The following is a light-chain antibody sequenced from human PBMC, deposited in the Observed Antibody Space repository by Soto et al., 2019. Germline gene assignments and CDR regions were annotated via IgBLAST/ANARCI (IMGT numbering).Light chain of an antibody. CDR3: QSYDSSLSGYV. CDR2: ANR. J-gene: IGLJ1*01. V-gene: IGLV1-40*01. Sequence: QAVVTQPPSVSGAPGQRVTISCTGSSSNIGAGFDVHWYQQLPGTAPKLLIYANRNRPSGVPDRFSGSKSGTSASLAITGLQAEDEADYYCQSYDSSLSGYVFGTGTKVTVL. CDR1: SSNIGAGFD.